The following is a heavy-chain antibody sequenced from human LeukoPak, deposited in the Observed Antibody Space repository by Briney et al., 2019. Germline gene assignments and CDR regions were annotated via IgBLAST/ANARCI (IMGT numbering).Heavy chain of an antibody. V-gene: IGHV5-51*01. Sequence: GESLKISCKASGDSFTSYWIGWVRQMPGKGLEWMGIIYPDDSDTRYSPSFQGQVTMSTDKSISTAYLQWSSLKASDTAMYYCARRGMATITYVYWGQGTLVTVSS. CDR2: IYPDDSDT. CDR1: GDSFTSYW. D-gene: IGHD5-24*01. J-gene: IGHJ4*02. CDR3: ARRGMATITYVY.